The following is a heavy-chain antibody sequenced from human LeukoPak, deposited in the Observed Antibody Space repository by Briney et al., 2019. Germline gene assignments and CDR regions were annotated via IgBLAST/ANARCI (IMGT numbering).Heavy chain of an antibody. CDR2: ISAYNGNT. V-gene: IGHV1-18*01. D-gene: IGHD3-3*01. CDR3: ARDSPYYDFWSGYTYFDY. Sequence: ASVKVSCKASGYTFTSYGISWVRQAPGQGLEWMGWISAYNGNTNYAQRLQGRVTMTTDTSTSTAYMELRSLRSDDTAVYYCARDSPYYDFWSGYTYFDYWGQGTLVTVSS. J-gene: IGHJ4*02. CDR1: GYTFTSYG.